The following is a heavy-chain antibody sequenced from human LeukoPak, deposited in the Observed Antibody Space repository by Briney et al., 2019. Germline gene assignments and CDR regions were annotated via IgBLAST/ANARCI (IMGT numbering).Heavy chain of an antibody. CDR3: ARAEAFNLYFDY. J-gene: IGHJ4*02. Sequence: GGSLRLSCAASGFRFTDYSMSWVRQAPGKGLEWVAGLGRSGEYKYYADSVKGRFTISRDNSKDTVSLQMNSLRAEDTAVYYCARAEAFNLYFDYWGQGTLVTVPS. CDR2: LGRSGEYK. V-gene: IGHV3-23*01. CDR1: GFRFTDYS.